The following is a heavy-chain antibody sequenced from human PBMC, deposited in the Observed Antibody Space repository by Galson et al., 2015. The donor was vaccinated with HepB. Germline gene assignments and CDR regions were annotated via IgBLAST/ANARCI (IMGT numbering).Heavy chain of an antibody. CDR1: GGTFSSYA. CDR3: ARDNRSDGTSHIYYYYGMDV. CDR2: IIPIFGTA. J-gene: IGHJ6*02. Sequence: SVKVSCKASGGTFSSYAISWVRQAPGQGLEWMGGIIPIFGTANYAQKFQGRVTITADESTSTAYMELSSLRSEDTAVYYCARDNRSDGTSHIYYYYGMDVWGQGTTVTVSS. V-gene: IGHV1-69*13. D-gene: IGHD1/OR15-1a*01.